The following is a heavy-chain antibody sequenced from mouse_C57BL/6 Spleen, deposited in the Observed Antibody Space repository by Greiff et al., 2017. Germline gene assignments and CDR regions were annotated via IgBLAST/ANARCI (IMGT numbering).Heavy chain of an antibody. D-gene: IGHD1-3*01. V-gene: IGHV1-39*01. Sequence: EVKLQESGPELVKPGASVKISCKASGYSFTDYNMNWVKQSNGKSLEWIGVINPNYGTTSYNQKFKGKATLTVDQSSSTAYMQLNSLTSEDSAVYYCARNLLPTKYFDVWGTGTTVTVSS. CDR3: ARNLLPTKYFDV. CDR2: INPNYGTT. J-gene: IGHJ1*03. CDR1: GYSFTDYN.